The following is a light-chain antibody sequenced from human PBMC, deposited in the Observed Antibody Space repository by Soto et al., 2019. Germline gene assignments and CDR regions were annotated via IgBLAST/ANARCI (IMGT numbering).Light chain of an antibody. Sequence: EIVLTQSPGTLFLSPGERATLSCRASQSVSSSYLAWYQQKPGQAPRLLIYGASSRATGIPDRFSGSGSGTDFTLTISRLETEDVAVYYCQQYGSSPLTFGGGTKVEIK. V-gene: IGKV3-20*01. CDR1: QSVSSSY. J-gene: IGKJ4*01. CDR3: QQYGSSPLT. CDR2: GAS.